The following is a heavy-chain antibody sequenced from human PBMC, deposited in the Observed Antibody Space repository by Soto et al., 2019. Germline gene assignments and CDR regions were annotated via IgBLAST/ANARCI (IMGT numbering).Heavy chain of an antibody. J-gene: IGHJ4*02. CDR2: MNPNSGNT. D-gene: IGHD1-26*01. CDR3: AGAKVGTTGIDF. CDR1: GYTFTGYD. Sequence: QAQLVQSGAEVKKPGASVKVSCKASGYTFTGYDINWVRQATGQGLEWMGWMNPNSGNTGYAQICQGRVSMTRDNSITTAYMELTRLRDYVSAVYYCAGAKVGTTGIDFWGQGTLVTVSS. V-gene: IGHV1-8*01.